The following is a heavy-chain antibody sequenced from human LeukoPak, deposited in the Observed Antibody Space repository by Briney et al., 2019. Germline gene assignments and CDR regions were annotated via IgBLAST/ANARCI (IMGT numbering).Heavy chain of an antibody. CDR2: INHSGST. V-gene: IGHV4-34*01. J-gene: IGHJ4*02. Sequence: SETLSLTCTVSGDSIDSYYWSWIRQPPGKGLEWIGEINHSGSTNYNPSLKSRVTISVDTSKNQFSLKLSSVTAADTAVYYCARLSEVAGNWASDYWGQGTLVTVSS. CDR3: ARLSEVAGNWASDY. CDR1: GDSIDSYY. D-gene: IGHD6-19*01.